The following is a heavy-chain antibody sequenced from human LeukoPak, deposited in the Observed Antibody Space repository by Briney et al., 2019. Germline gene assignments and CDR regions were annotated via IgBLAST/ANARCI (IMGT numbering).Heavy chain of an antibody. CDR2: ISSSSSYI. CDR3: ARDRRRGFDY. Sequence: GGSLXLSCAASGFTFSSYSMNWVRQAPGKGLEWVSSISSSSSYIYYADSVKGRFTISRDNAKNSLYLQMNSLRAEDTAVYYCARDRRRGFDYWGQGTLVTVSS. D-gene: IGHD6-6*01. CDR1: GFTFSSYS. V-gene: IGHV3-21*01. J-gene: IGHJ4*02.